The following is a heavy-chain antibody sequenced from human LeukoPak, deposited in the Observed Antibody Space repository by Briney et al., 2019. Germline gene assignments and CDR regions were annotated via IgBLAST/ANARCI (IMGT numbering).Heavy chain of an antibody. Sequence: GESLKISCKGSGFSFMSYWIAWVRQMPGKGLEWMGIIYPGDSDARYSPSFQGQVTISRDNSKNTLYLQMNSLRVDDTAVYHCAKGLSASGRFNAFDVWGQGTMVTVSS. D-gene: IGHD3-3*01. CDR2: IYPGDSDA. CDR3: AKGLSASGRFNAFDV. CDR1: GFSFMSYW. J-gene: IGHJ3*01. V-gene: IGHV5-51*01.